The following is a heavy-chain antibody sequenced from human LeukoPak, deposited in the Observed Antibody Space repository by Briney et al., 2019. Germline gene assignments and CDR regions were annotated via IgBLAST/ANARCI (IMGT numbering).Heavy chain of an antibody. CDR3: ARPPPYCSSTSCYRVYFDY. CDR2: INPNSGGT. CDR1: GYTFTGYY. Sequence: GASVKVSCKASGYTFTGYYMHWVRQAPGQGLEWMGWINPNSGGTNYAQKFQGRVTMTRDTSISTAYMELSRLRSDDTAVYYCARPPPYCSSTSCYRVYFDYWGQGTLVTVSS. D-gene: IGHD2-2*01. J-gene: IGHJ4*02. V-gene: IGHV1-2*02.